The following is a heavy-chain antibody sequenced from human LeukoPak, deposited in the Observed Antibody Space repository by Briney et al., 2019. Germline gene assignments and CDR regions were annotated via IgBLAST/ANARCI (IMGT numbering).Heavy chain of an antibody. CDR2: INTDGSTT. Sequence: GGSLRLSCAASGFTFSSYWMHWVRQAPGKGLVWVSRINTDGSTTTYADSVKARFTISRDDAKNTLYLQMNSLRAEDTAVYYCARISVAGTCFDYWGQGTLVTVSS. D-gene: IGHD6-13*01. V-gene: IGHV3-74*01. CDR3: ARISVAGTCFDY. J-gene: IGHJ4*02. CDR1: GFTFSSYW.